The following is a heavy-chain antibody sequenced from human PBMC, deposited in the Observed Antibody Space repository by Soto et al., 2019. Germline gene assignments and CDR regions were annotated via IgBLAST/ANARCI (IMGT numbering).Heavy chain of an antibody. V-gene: IGHV1-24*01. Sequence: ASVKVSCKVSGYTLTELSMHWVRQAPGKGLEWMGGFDPEDGETIYAQKFQGRVTMTEDTSTDTAYMELSSLRSEDTALYYCATSYGSGSYFYFPLDYWGQGTLVTVSS. CDR3: ATSYGSGSYFYFPLDY. D-gene: IGHD3-10*01. J-gene: IGHJ4*02. CDR2: FDPEDGET. CDR1: GYTLTELS.